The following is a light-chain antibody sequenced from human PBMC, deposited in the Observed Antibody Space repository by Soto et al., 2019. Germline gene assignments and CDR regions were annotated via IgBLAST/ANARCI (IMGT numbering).Light chain of an antibody. Sequence: DIQMTQSPSSLSASVGDRGTITCRAIQSSSHYLNWYQQKPGKAPKRLIYAASSLQSGVPSRFSGSGSGTDFTLTISSLQPEDFATYYCQQSYSTPYTFGQGTKLEIK. V-gene: IGKV1-39*01. CDR3: QQSYSTPYT. CDR1: QSSSHY. J-gene: IGKJ2*01. CDR2: AAS.